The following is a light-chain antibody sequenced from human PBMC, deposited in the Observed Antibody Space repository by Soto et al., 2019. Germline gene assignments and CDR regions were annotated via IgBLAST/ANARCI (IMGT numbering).Light chain of an antibody. CDR1: QTISTW. J-gene: IGKJ1*01. CDR2: KAS. Sequence: IQMTQSPSTLSASVGDRVTFTCRASQTISTWLAWYQQKPGEAPKLLIYKASTLEVGVPSRFSGSGSRTDFTLTINTLQPADFATYYCQQYNSYPWTFGQGTKV. V-gene: IGKV1-5*03. CDR3: QQYNSYPWT.